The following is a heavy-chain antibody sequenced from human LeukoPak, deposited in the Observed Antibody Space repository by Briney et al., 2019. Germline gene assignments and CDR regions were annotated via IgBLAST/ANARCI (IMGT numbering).Heavy chain of an antibody. CDR3: ARAVFHLGELLFPEYYFDY. Sequence: PGESLRLSCAASGFTFSSYAMHWVRQAPGKGLEWVAVISYDGSNKYYADSVKGRFTISRDNSKNTLYLQMNSLRAEDTAVYYCARAVFHLGELLFPEYYFDYWGQGTLVTVSS. CDR2: ISYDGSNK. J-gene: IGHJ4*02. CDR1: GFTFSSYA. D-gene: IGHD3-10*01. V-gene: IGHV3-30-3*01.